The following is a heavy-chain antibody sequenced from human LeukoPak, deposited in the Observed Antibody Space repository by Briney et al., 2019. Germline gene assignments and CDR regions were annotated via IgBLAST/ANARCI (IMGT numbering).Heavy chain of an antibody. CDR2: FGTGGDT. V-gene: IGHV3-13*01. CDR1: GFPFSSYD. CDR3: ARWRGGMGLLNPPYFDY. Sequence: GGSLRLSCAAPGFPFSSYDMHWVRQATGKGLEGVSTFGTGGDTYYPASVKGRFTISRDNAKNSLYLQMSSLRVEDTAVYYCARWRGGMGLLNPPYFDYWGQGTLVTVSS. D-gene: IGHD3-3*01. J-gene: IGHJ4*02.